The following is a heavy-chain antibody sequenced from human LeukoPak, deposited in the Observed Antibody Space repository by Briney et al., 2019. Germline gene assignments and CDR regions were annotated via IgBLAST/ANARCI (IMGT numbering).Heavy chain of an antibody. Sequence: PSEALSLTCAVYGGSFSGYYWSWIRQPPGKGLEWIREINHSGSTNYNPSLKSRVTISVDTSKNQFSLKLSSVTAADTAVYYCARTFRESYYDFWSGYSTLDYWGQGTLVTVSS. CDR3: ARTFRESYYDFWSGYSTLDY. CDR2: INHSGST. CDR1: GGSFSGYY. J-gene: IGHJ4*02. V-gene: IGHV4-34*01. D-gene: IGHD3-3*01.